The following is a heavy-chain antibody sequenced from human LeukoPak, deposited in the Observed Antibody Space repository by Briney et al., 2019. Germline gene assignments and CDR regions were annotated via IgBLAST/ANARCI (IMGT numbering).Heavy chain of an antibody. CDR3: AKDAASLAAVGYYYYYYYMDV. D-gene: IGHD3-10*01. J-gene: IGHJ6*03. CDR1: GFTFSRYG. CDR2: IWYDGSNK. V-gene: IGHV3-30*02. Sequence: GGSLRLSCAASGFTFSRYGMHWVRQAPGKGLEWVAFIWYDGSNKYYADSVKGRFTISRDNSKNTLYLQMNSLRAEDTAVYYCAKDAASLAAVGYYYYYYYMDVWGKGTTVTVSS.